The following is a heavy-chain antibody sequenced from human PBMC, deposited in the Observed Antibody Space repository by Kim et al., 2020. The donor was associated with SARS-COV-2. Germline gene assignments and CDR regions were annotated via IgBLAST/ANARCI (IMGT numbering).Heavy chain of an antibody. J-gene: IGHJ6*02. Sequence: GGSLRLSCAASGFTFSSYGMHWVRQAPGKGLEWVAVIWYDGSNKYYADSVKGRFTISRDNSKNTLYLQMNSLRAEDTAVYYCARDLEAGMGDGYGMDVWGQGTTVTVSS. V-gene: IGHV3-33*01. CDR1: GFTFSSYG. CDR2: IWYDGSNK. D-gene: IGHD3-16*01. CDR3: ARDLEAGMGDGYGMDV.